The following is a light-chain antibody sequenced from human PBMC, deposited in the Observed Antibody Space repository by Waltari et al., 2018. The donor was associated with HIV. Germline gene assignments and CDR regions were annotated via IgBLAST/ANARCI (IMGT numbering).Light chain of an antibody. Sequence: DIQLTQSPPFLSASVGARVTITCRASQAISTFLAWYQQKPGEAPKLLMFAASTLQSGVPSRFSGRGSATEFTLTISSLQPEDFATYYCQQLNRYPPAFGGGTKVEIK. CDR3: QQLNRYPPA. CDR2: AAS. J-gene: IGKJ4*01. CDR1: QAISTF. V-gene: IGKV1-9*01.